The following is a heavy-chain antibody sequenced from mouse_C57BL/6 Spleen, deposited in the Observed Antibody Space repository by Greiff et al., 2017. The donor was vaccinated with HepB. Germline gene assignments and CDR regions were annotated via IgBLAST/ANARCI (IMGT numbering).Heavy chain of an antibody. CDR1: GYTFTSYW. Sequence: QVQLKQPGAELVKPGASVKLSCKASGYTFTSYWMHWVKQRPGRGLEWIGRIDPNSGGTKYNEKFKSKAILTVDKPSSTAYMQLSSLPSEDSAVYYCAGGEWDYDGFAYWSQGTLVTVSA. V-gene: IGHV1-72*01. CDR2: IDPNSGGT. D-gene: IGHD2-4*01. J-gene: IGHJ3*01. CDR3: AGGEWDYDGFAY.